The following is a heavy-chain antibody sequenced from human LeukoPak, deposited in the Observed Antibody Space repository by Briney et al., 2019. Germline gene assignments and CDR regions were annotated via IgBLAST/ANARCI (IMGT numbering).Heavy chain of an antibody. D-gene: IGHD6-6*01. V-gene: IGHV4-30-2*01. CDR1: GGSISSGGYY. CDR2: IYHSGST. J-gene: IGHJ6*03. CDR3: AREKGLAARNYYYYYMDV. Sequence: SETLSLTCTVSGGSISSGGYYWSWIRQPPGKGLEWIGYIYHSGSTYYNPSLKSRVTMSVDTSKNQFSLKLSSVTAADTAVYYCAREKGLAARNYYYYYMDVWGKGTTVTVSS.